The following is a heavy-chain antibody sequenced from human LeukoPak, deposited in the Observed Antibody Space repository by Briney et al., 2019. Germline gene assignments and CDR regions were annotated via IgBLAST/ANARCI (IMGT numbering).Heavy chain of an antibody. CDR2: IYTSGST. Sequence: SETLSLTCTVSGGSISSYYWSWIRQPAGKGLEWIGRIYTSGSTNYNPSLKSRVTISVDTSKNQFSLKLSSVTAADTAVYYCARHGYCSSTSCKYFDYWGQGTLVTVSS. J-gene: IGHJ4*02. CDR1: GGSISSYY. D-gene: IGHD2-2*03. CDR3: ARHGYCSSTSCKYFDY. V-gene: IGHV4-4*07.